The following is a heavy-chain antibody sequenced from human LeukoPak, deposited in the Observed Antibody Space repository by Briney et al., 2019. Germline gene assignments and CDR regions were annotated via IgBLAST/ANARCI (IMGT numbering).Heavy chain of an antibody. Sequence: ASVKVSCKVSGYTLTELSMHWVRQAPGKGLEWMGGFDPEDGETIYAQKFQGRVTMTEDTSTDTAYMELSSLRSEDTAVYYCATDSGLVRGVMYWGQGTLVTVSS. J-gene: IGHJ4*02. CDR1: GYTLTELS. D-gene: IGHD3-10*01. CDR3: ATDSGLVRGVMY. CDR2: FDPEDGET. V-gene: IGHV1-24*01.